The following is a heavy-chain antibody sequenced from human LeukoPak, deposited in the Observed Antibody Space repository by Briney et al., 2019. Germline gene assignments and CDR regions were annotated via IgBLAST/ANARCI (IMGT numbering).Heavy chain of an antibody. Sequence: SETLSLTCTVSGGSISSYYWSWIRQPPGKGLEWIGYIYYSGSPNYNPSLKSRVTISVDTSKNQFSLKLSSVTAADTAVYYCARVEAPRRRYYDSSGYAGYYFDYWGQGTLVTVSS. J-gene: IGHJ4*02. V-gene: IGHV4-59*01. D-gene: IGHD3-22*01. CDR2: IYYSGSP. CDR1: GGSISSYY. CDR3: ARVEAPRRRYYDSSGYAGYYFDY.